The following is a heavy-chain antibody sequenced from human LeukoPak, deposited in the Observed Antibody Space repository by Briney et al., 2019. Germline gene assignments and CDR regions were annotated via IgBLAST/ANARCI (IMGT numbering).Heavy chain of an antibody. Sequence: SETLSLTCTVSGGSISSSSNYWGCIRQPPGKGLEWIGSIYHSGSTYYNPSLKSRVTISVDTSKNQFSLELSSVTAADTAVYYCARDTRDYYYYYMDVWGKGTTVTVSS. CDR1: GGSISSSSNY. V-gene: IGHV4-39*07. CDR3: ARDTRDYYYYYMDV. J-gene: IGHJ6*03. CDR2: IYHSGST.